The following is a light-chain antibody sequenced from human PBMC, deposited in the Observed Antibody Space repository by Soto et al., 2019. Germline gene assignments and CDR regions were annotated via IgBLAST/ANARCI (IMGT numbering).Light chain of an antibody. Sequence: DIQMTQSPSSLSASVGDRVTITCQASQDISKSLNWYQQKSGRAPKLLIYDASSLETGVPSRFSGSGSGTHFTFTISSLQPDDTATYYCQQYGSFLPYTFGQGTKLEI. J-gene: IGKJ2*01. CDR2: DAS. CDR3: QQYGSFLPYT. CDR1: QDISKS. V-gene: IGKV1-33*01.